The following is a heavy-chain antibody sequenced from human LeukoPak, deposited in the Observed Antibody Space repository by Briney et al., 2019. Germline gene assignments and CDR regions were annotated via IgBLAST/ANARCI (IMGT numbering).Heavy chain of an antibody. J-gene: IGHJ5*02. V-gene: IGHV4-61*08. CDR2: IYYSGST. D-gene: IGHD4-17*01. CDR1: GFSLSTSGMR. Sequence: LVNPTQTLTLTCTFSGFSLSTSGMRVSWIRQPPGKGLEWIGYIYYSGSTNYNPSLKSRVTISVDTSKNQFSLKLSSVTAADTAVYYCARDLAHYGDYIGANNWFDPWGQGTLVTVSS. CDR3: ARDLAHYGDYIGANNWFDP.